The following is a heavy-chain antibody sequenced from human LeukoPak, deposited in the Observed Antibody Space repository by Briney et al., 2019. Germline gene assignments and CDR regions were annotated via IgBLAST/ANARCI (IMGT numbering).Heavy chain of an antibody. V-gene: IGHV3-23*01. Sequence: PGGSLRLSCAASGFTFSSYAMNWVRQAPGKGLEWVSGLSGNGGNKYYADSVKGRFTISRDNSKNTLYLQMNSLRAEDTAIYYCARDPNGSGPDFDCWGQGTLVAVSS. D-gene: IGHD3-10*01. CDR3: ARDPNGSGPDFDC. CDR1: GFTFSSYA. J-gene: IGHJ4*02. CDR2: LSGNGGNK.